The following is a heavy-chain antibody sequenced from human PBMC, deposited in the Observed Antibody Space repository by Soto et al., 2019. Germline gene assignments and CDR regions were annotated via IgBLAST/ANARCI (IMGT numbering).Heavy chain of an antibody. CDR1: GGSISSSSYY. CDR2: VYNSGSSTYKTS. D-gene: IGHD6-19*01. J-gene: IGHJ4*02. V-gene: IGHV4-61*05. Sequence: SETLSLTCTVSGGSISSSSYYGGWIRQPPGKGLEWIGYVYNSGSSTYKTSNYNPSLKSRVAVSADTSKNQFSLNLFSVTAADTAVYYCATEPQESRSWYYFDYWGQGILVTVSS. CDR3: ATEPQESRSWYYFDY.